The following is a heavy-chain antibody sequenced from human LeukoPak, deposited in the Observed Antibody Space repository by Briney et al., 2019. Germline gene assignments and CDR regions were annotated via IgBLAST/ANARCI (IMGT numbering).Heavy chain of an antibody. D-gene: IGHD6-19*01. CDR2: ISGSGGST. CDR3: AKGSVAGTHYYYYMDV. Sequence: PGGSLRLSCAASGFTFSSYAMSWVRQAPGKGLEWVSAISGSGGSTYYADSVKGRFTISRDNSKNTLYLQMNSLRAEDTAVYYCAKGSVAGTHYYYYMDVWGKGTTVTVSS. J-gene: IGHJ6*03. CDR1: GFTFSSYA. V-gene: IGHV3-23*01.